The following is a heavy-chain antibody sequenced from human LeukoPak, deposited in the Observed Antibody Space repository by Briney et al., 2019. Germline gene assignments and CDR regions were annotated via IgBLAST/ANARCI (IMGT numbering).Heavy chain of an antibody. CDR3: ARRDSSGWYALDY. D-gene: IGHD6-19*01. Sequence: GGSLRLSCAASGFTFSSYGMHWVRQAPGKGLEWVAVISYDGSNKYYADSVKGRFTISRDNSKNTLYLQMDSLRVEDTAVYHCARRDSSGWYALDYWGQGTLVTVSS. CDR1: GFTFSSYG. J-gene: IGHJ4*02. V-gene: IGHV3-30*03. CDR2: ISYDGSNK.